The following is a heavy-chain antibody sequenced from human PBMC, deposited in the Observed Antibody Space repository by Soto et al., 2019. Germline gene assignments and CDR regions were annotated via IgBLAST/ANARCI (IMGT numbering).Heavy chain of an antibody. CDR1: GGSFSGYY. J-gene: IGHJ4*02. Sequence: SETLSLTCAVYGGSFSGYYWSWIRQPPGKGLEWIGEINHSGSTNYNPSLKSRVPISVDTSKNPFSLKLSSVTAGDTVVYYCARGRRLEYWGQGTLVTVS. V-gene: IGHV4-34*01. CDR2: INHSGST. CDR3: ARGRRLEY.